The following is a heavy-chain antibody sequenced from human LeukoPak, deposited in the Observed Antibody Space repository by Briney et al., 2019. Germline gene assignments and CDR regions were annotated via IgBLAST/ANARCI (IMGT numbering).Heavy chain of an antibody. Sequence: GGSLRLSCAASGFTFSDYYMSWIRQAPGKGLEWVSYISSSSSTIYYADSVKGRFTISRDNAKNSLYLQMNSLRAEDTAVYYCARDYLGYTPPESTYPPYGMDVWGQGTTVTVSS. D-gene: IGHD2-2*02. CDR2: ISSSSSTI. J-gene: IGHJ6*02. CDR1: GFTFSDYY. V-gene: IGHV3-11*01. CDR3: ARDYLGYTPPESTYPPYGMDV.